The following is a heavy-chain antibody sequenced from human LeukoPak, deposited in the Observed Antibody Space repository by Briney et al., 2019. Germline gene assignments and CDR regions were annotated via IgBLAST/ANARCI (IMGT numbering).Heavy chain of an antibody. CDR3: ARAGYGFDY. Sequence: PGGSLRLSCAASGFTFSSYGMHWVRQAPGKGLEWVAVISYDGSNKYYADSVKGRFTISRDNSKNTLYLQMNSLRAEDTAVYYCARAGYGFDYWGQGTLVTVSS. V-gene: IGHV3-30*03. CDR1: GFTFSSYG. CDR2: ISYDGSNK. J-gene: IGHJ4*02. D-gene: IGHD1-1*01.